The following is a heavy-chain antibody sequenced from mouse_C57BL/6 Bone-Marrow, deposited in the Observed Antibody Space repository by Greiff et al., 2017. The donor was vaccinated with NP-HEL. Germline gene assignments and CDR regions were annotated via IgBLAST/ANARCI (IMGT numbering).Heavy chain of an antibody. J-gene: IGHJ1*03. V-gene: IGHV1-55*01. CDR3: ARSLYYYGLWYFDV. Sequence: QVQLQQPGAELVKPGASVKMSCKASGYTFTSYWITWVKQRPGQGLEWIGDIYPGSGSTNYNEKFKSKATLTVDTSSSTAYLQLSSLTSEDSAVYYCARSLYYYGLWYFDVWGTGTTVTVSS. CDR1: GYTFTSYW. D-gene: IGHD1-1*01. CDR2: IYPGSGST.